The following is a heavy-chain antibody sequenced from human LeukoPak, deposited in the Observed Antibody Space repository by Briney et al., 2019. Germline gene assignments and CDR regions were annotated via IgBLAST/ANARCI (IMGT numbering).Heavy chain of an antibody. J-gene: IGHJ4*02. Sequence: SVEVSCKASGGTFSSYAISWVRQAPGQGLEWMGGIIPIFGTANYAQKFQGRVTITADESTSTAYMELSSLRSEDTAVYYCASGSSGWYLGFDYWGQGTLVTVSS. CDR3: ASGSSGWYLGFDY. CDR2: IIPIFGTA. CDR1: GGTFSSYA. D-gene: IGHD6-19*01. V-gene: IGHV1-69*13.